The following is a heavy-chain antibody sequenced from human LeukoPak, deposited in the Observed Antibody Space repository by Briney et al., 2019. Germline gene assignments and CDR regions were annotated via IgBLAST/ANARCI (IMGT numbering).Heavy chain of an antibody. J-gene: IGHJ4*02. D-gene: IGHD6-13*01. CDR3: ARDVDEAAADR. Sequence: GGSLRLSCAASGFTFSSFPMSWVRQAPGKGLEWVANIKQDGSEKYYVDSVKGRFTISRDNAKNSLYLQMNSLRAEDTAVYYCARDVDEAAADRWGQGTLVTVSS. CDR1: GFTFSSFP. V-gene: IGHV3-7*01. CDR2: IKQDGSEK.